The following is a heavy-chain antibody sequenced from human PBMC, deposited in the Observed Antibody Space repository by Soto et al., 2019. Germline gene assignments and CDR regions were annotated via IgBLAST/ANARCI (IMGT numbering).Heavy chain of an antibody. D-gene: IGHD5-18*01. CDR3: ASGYNYPWVK. CDR1: GFTFIDYQ. Sequence: QVQLVESGGGLVKPGGSLRLSCAASGFTFIDYQMSWIRQAPGKGLEWISHISSSGGTQHYADSVKGRFTISRDNAKNSLFLQMNNLRVEDTAVYHCASGYNYPWVKWVQGILVTVSS. CDR2: ISSSGGTQ. V-gene: IGHV3-11*01. J-gene: IGHJ4*02.